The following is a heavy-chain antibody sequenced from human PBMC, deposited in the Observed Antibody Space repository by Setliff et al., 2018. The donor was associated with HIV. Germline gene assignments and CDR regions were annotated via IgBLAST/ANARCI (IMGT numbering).Heavy chain of an antibody. CDR3: ASIELAAMVPVDY. Sequence: PGGSLRLSCAASGFIFSNYWMHWVRQAPGKGLVWVSRINSDGTSTTYADSVKGRFTISRDNAKNSLFLQMNSLRAEDTAVYYCASIELAAMVPVDYWGQGTLVTVSS. J-gene: IGHJ4*02. CDR2: INSDGTST. CDR1: GFIFSNYW. D-gene: IGHD5-18*01. V-gene: IGHV3-74*03.